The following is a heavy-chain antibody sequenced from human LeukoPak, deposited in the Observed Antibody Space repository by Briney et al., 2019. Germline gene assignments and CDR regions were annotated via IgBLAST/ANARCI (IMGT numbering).Heavy chain of an antibody. D-gene: IGHD3-22*01. CDR2: IKQDGSEK. V-gene: IGHV3-7*05. CDR3: ARDPSYYYDSSGYYHTERYFDY. J-gene: IGHJ4*02. Sequence: GGSLRLSCAASGFTFSSYWMSWVRQAPGKGLEWVANIKQDGSEKYYVDSVKGRFTISRDNAKNSLYLQMNSLRAEDTVVYYCARDPSYYYDSSGYYHTERYFDYWGQGTLVTVSS. CDR1: GFTFSSYW.